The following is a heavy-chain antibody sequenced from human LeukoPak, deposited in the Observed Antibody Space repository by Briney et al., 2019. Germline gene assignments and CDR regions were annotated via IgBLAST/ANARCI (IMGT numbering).Heavy chain of an antibody. CDR1: GFTFSDYS. D-gene: IGHD2-8*02. Sequence: GGSLRLSCAASGFTFSDYSMHWVRQAPGKGLEWVSFIRYDGNNKYYADSVKGRFTISRDNSKSTLSLQMNSLRAEDTAIYYCATYRQVLIPFESWGEGTLVTVSS. J-gene: IGHJ4*02. CDR3: ATYRQVLIPFES. CDR2: IRYDGNNK. V-gene: IGHV3-30*02.